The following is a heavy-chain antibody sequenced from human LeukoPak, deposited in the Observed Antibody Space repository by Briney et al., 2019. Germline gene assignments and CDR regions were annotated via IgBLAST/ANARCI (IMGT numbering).Heavy chain of an antibody. Sequence: PSQTLSLTCTVSGGSISSGSYYWSWIRQPAGKGLEWIGRIYTSGSTNYNPSLKSRVTISVDTSKNQFSLKLSSVTAADTAVYYCARGGGLGRRDGNSDYWGQGTLVTVSS. D-gene: IGHD5-24*01. CDR3: ARGGGLGRRDGNSDY. CDR2: IYTSGST. J-gene: IGHJ4*02. V-gene: IGHV4-61*02. CDR1: GGSISSGSYY.